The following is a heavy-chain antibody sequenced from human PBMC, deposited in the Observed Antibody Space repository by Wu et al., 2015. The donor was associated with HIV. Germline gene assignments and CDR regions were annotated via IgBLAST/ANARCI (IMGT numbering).Heavy chain of an antibody. CDR2: IIPIFGSA. V-gene: IGHV1-69*13. Sequence: QVQLVQSGAEVKKPWASVKVSCKASGGTFSSYAISWVRQAPGRGLEWMGRIIPIFGSANYAQKFQGRVTITADESTSTAHMELNSLRSEDTAVYYCARTDGLVDGGNSGYDYWGQGTLVTVSS. D-gene: IGHD4-23*01. CDR3: ARTDGLVDGGNSGYDY. CDR1: GGTFSSYA. J-gene: IGHJ4*02.